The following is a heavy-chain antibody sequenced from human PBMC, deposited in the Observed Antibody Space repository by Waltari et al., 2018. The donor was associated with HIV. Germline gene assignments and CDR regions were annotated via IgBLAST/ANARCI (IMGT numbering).Heavy chain of an antibody. Sequence: QVYLVQSGPEVKRPGASVKISCKAYGYTFINFDVNWVRQAAGQGPEWLGWMNPTSGNTASPYIFEERVTMTTDGSTATAYMEMSGLTPEDTAIYYCARNSSAKGNRYFYYGLDVWGQGTPVTV. CDR3: ARNSSAKGNRYFYYGLDV. D-gene: IGHD3-22*01. CDR2: MNPTSGNT. V-gene: IGHV1-8*02. CDR1: GYTFINFD. J-gene: IGHJ6*02.